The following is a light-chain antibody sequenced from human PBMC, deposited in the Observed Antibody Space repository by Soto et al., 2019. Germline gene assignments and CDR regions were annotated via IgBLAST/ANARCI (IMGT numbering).Light chain of an antibody. V-gene: IGLV2-23*02. CDR3: CSFAGTTTSVL. J-gene: IGLJ2*01. CDR1: SSDVGSYNL. CDR2: EVN. Sequence: QSVLTQPASVSGSSGQSITISCTGTSSDVGSYNLVSWFQQHPGKAPRLMIYEVNKRPSGVSNRFSGSKSGYTASLTISGLHAEDEAEYYCCSFAGTTTSVLFGGGTKLTVL.